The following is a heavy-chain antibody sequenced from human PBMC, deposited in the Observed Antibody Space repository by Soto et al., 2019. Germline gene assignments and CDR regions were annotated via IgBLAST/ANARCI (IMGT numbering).Heavy chain of an antibody. CDR2: IYDSGST. D-gene: IGHD1-1*01. CDR1: GGSISSGGYY. Sequence: SETLSLTCTVSGGSISSGGYYWSWIRQPPGKGLEWIGHIYDSGSTYNNPSLNSRVTISIDPSENQFSLNLRSVTAADTAVYYCARGLSGDKVDSWGQGTLVTVSS. V-gene: IGHV4-30-4*01. J-gene: IGHJ4*02. CDR3: ARGLSGDKVDS.